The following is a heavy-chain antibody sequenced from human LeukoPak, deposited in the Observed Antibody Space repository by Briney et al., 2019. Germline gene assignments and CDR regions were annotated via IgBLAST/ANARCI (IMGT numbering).Heavy chain of an antibody. V-gene: IGHV1-18*01. CDR2: ISAYNGNT. CDR1: GYTFTSHG. CDR3: ARSPKLLPLRTLWFDP. D-gene: IGHD2-15*01. Sequence: GASVKVSCKASGYTFTSHGINWVRQAPGQGLEWMGWISAYNGNTNYAQKLQGRVTMTTDTSTTTAYMELRSLRSDDTAVYYCARSPKLLPLRTLWFDPWGQGTLVTVSS. J-gene: IGHJ5*02.